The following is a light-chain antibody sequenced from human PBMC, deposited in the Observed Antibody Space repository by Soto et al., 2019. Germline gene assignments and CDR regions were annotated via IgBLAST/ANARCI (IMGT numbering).Light chain of an antibody. J-gene: IGLJ1*01. V-gene: IGLV2-14*01. CDR2: EVS. CDR1: SSDVGNYKY. Sequence: QSVLTQPASVSGSPGQSITISCTGTSSDVGNYKYVSWYQQHPGKAPKLMIYEVSNRPSGVSNRFSGSKSGNTASLTISGLQAEDETDYYCFSYTSSDTCVFGTGTKVTVL. CDR3: FSYTSSDTCV.